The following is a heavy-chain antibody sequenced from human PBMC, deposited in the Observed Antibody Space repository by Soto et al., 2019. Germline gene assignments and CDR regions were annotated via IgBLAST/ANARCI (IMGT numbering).Heavy chain of an antibody. D-gene: IGHD2-15*01. CDR3: ARARFQLLHPYYYGMDV. CDR2: IYYTEKT. Sequence: QVQLQQSGPGLVKPSETLSLTCTVSGGSISSYYWSWIRQPPGKGLDWIGYIYYTEKTNYNPSLKSRVTISVDTSKNQFSLKLRSVTAADTGVYVCARARFQLLHPYYYGMDVWGQGTAVTVSS. J-gene: IGHJ6*02. V-gene: IGHV4-59*01. CDR1: GGSISSYY.